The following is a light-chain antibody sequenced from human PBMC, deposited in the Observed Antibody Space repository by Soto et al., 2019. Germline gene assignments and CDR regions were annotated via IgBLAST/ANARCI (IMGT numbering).Light chain of an antibody. CDR1: QSVSST. CDR2: GAS. Sequence: EIVMTQSPATLSLSPGERATLSCRASQSVSSTFAWYQQKPGQAPRLLIYGASTRATGIPARFSGSGYGTEFKQTITNMLSKAYVGYYCQQYNNWPPLTFGGGTKVEIK. CDR3: QQYNNWPPLT. V-gene: IGKV3-15*01. J-gene: IGKJ4*01.